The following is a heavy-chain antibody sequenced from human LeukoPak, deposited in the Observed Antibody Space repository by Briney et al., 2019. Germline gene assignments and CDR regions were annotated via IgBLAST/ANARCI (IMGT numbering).Heavy chain of an antibody. J-gene: IGHJ4*02. V-gene: IGHV3-30-3*01. CDR3: ATAGPLVGWRLRVYDY. Sequence: PGRSLRLSCAASGFTFSSYAMHWVRQAPGKGLEWVAVISYDGSNKYYADSVKGRFTISRDNSKNTLYLQMNSLRAEDTAVYYCATAGPLVGWRLRVYDYWGQGTLVTVSS. D-gene: IGHD3-10*01. CDR1: GFTFSSYA. CDR2: ISYDGSNK.